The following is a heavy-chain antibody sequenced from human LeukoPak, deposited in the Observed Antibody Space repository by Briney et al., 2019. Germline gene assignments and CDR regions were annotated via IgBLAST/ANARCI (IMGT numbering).Heavy chain of an antibody. J-gene: IGHJ6*03. D-gene: IGHD3-10*01. V-gene: IGHV1-2*02. CDR2: INPNSGGT. CDR3: ARDQGEYYGSGSYYKRYYYMDV. CDR1: GYTFTGYY. Sequence: ASVKVSCKASGYTFTGYYMHWVRQAPGQGLEWMGWINPNSGGTNYAQKFQGRVTMTRDTSISTAYMELSRLRSDDTAVHYCARDQGEYYGSGSYYKRYYYMDVWGKGTTVTVSS.